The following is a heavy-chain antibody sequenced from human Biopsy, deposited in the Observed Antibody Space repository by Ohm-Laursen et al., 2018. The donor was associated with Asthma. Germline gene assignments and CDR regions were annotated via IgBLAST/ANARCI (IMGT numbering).Heavy chain of an antibody. D-gene: IGHD5-12*01. V-gene: IGHV1-69*13. CDR1: GYPFTDYY. CDR2: IIPIFGPT. J-gene: IGHJ6*02. Sequence: GASVKVSCKASGYPFTDYYVHWVRQAPGQGLEWMGRIIPIFGPTNYAQKFQGRVTISADDSTSTAYMELSSLSSEDTAVYYCARGYSGSDRIVYYYSGLEVWGQGTTVTVSS. CDR3: ARGYSGSDRIVYYYSGLEV.